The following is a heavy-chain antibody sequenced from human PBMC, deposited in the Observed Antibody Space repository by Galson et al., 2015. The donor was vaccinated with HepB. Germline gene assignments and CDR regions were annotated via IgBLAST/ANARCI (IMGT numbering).Heavy chain of an antibody. J-gene: IGHJ4*02. Sequence: SLRLSCAASGFTFSNAWMNWVRQAPGKGLEWVGSIKSKTDGGTTDYAAPVKGRFTISRDDSKNTLYLQMNSLKADDTAVYYCTTDPSSITRTVAIDDWGQGTLVTVSS. CDR1: GFTFSNAW. D-gene: IGHD3-22*01. CDR3: TTDPSSITRTVAIDD. CDR2: IKSKTDGGTT. V-gene: IGHV3-15*07.